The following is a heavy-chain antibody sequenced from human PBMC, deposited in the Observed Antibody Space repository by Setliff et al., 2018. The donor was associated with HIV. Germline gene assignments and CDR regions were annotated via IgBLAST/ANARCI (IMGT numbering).Heavy chain of an antibody. V-gene: IGHV4-38-2*02. CDR2: IHYNERT. CDR3: ASRVYYYDSNNFLREEGFDP. J-gene: IGHJ5*02. D-gene: IGHD3-22*01. CDR1: GYSISRGYY. Sequence: SETLSLTCSVSGYSISRGYYWGWIRQPPGKGLEWIGSIHYNERTYYNPSLKSRVAISIDTSKNQFSLNLTSVTAADTAVYYCASRVYYYDSNNFLREEGFDPWGQGTLVTVSS.